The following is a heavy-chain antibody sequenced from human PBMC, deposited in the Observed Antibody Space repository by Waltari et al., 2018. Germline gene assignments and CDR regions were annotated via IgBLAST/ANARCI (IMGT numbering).Heavy chain of an antibody. J-gene: IGHJ4*02. CDR1: GFTFSSYW. Sequence: EVQLVESGGGLVQPGGSLRLSCAASGFTFSSYWMSWVRQAPGKGLEWVANIKQDGSEKYYVDSVKGRFTISRDNSKNTLYLQMNSLRAEDTAVYYCAKASIVVVTPFDYWGQGTLVTVSS. V-gene: IGHV3-7*03. CDR2: IKQDGSEK. D-gene: IGHD2-21*02. CDR3: AKASIVVVTPFDY.